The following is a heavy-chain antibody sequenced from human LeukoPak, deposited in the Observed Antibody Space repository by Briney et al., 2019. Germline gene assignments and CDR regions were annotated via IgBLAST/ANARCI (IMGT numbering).Heavy chain of an antibody. Sequence: ASVKVSCKASGYTFTVNYIHWVRQAPGQGLEWMGWISPNNGGTDYAQKFQGRVIMTRDTSISTAYMELSNLRSDDTAVYYCARDYYGSGTGYYMDVWGKGTTVTVSS. CDR3: ARDYYGSGTGYYMDV. V-gene: IGHV1-2*02. CDR2: ISPNNGGT. D-gene: IGHD3-10*01. CDR1: GYTFTVNY. J-gene: IGHJ6*03.